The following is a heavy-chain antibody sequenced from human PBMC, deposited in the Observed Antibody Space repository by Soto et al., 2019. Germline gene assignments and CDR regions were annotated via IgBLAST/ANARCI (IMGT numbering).Heavy chain of an antibody. D-gene: IGHD3-10*01. CDR1: GYTFSSIG. J-gene: IGHJ4*02. V-gene: IGHV1-18*01. Sequence: GASVKVSCKTSGYTFSSIGISWVRQAPGQGLEWMGWISPHKDDTYYAQRLQGRVTMTTDTSTSTAYMELRSLRSDDTAVYFCARDLDGSGSYYTNYWGRGTLVTVSS. CDR2: ISPHKDDT. CDR3: ARDLDGSGSYYTNY.